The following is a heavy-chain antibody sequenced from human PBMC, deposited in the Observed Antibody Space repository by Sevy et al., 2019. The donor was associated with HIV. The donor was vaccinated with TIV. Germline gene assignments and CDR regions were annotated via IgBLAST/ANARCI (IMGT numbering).Heavy chain of an antibody. J-gene: IGHJ4*02. D-gene: IGHD5-12*01. CDR1: GFTVSNNY. CDR2: LYARGNP. CDR3: ARETVSSYNH. Sequence: GGSLRLSCAASGFTVSNNYISWVRQAPGKGLEWVSALYARGNPYYAASVNVRFTTSKDNSKSTVYLQMNRVSTEDTTVYYSARETVSSYNHWSQGTLVTGSS. V-gene: IGHV3-53*01.